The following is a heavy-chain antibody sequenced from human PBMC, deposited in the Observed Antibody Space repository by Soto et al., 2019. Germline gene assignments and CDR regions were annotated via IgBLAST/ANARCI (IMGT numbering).Heavy chain of an antibody. J-gene: IGHJ5*02. Sequence: SETLSLTCTVSGGSISSYYWSWIRQPPGKGLEWIGYIYYSGSTNYNPSLKSRVTISVDTSKNQFSLKLSSVTAADTAVYYCARDTREDTIFGVVTSTWFDPWGQGTLVTVSS. CDR3: ARDTREDTIFGVVTSTWFDP. CDR1: GGSISSYY. D-gene: IGHD3-3*01. V-gene: IGHV4-59*01. CDR2: IYYSGST.